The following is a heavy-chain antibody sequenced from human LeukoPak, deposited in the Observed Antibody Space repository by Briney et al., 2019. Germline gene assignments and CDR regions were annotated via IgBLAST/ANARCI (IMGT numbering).Heavy chain of an antibody. J-gene: IGHJ6*02. CDR2: IWYDGSNK. Sequence: GGSLRLSCAASGFTFSSYGMHWVRQAPGKGLEWVAVIWYDGSNKYYADSVKGRFTISRDNSKNTLYLQMNSLRAEDTAVYYCARASLPYYDYVWGSSGMDVWGQGTTVTVSS. CDR3: ARASLPYYDYVWGSSGMDV. V-gene: IGHV3-33*01. D-gene: IGHD3-16*01. CDR1: GFTFSSYG.